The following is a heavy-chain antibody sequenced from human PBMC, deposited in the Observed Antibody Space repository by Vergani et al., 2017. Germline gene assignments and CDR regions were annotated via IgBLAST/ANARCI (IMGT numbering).Heavy chain of an antibody. V-gene: IGHV3-11*04. Sequence: QVQLVESGGGLVKPGGSLRLSCAASGFTFSDYYMSWIRQAPGKGLEWVSYISSSGSTIYYADSVKGRFTISRDNAKNSLYLQMNSLRAEDTAVYYCERDDRPGPFGVDGYYYYGMDVWGQGTTVTVSS. CDR1: GFTFSDYY. J-gene: IGHJ6*02. CDR2: ISSSGSTI. D-gene: IGHD3-3*01. CDR3: ERDDRPGPFGVDGYYYYGMDV.